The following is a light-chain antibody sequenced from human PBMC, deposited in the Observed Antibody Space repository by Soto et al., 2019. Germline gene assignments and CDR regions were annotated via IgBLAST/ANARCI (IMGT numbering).Light chain of an antibody. Sequence: DIVMTQSPLSLPVTPGEPASISCRSSQSLLHSNGYNYLDWYLQKPGQSPQLLIYLGSNRASGVPDRFSGSGLGTDFTLKISRVEAEDVGVYYCMQALQPLSITFGQGTRLEIK. CDR3: MQALQPLSIT. CDR1: QSLLHSNGYNY. J-gene: IGKJ5*01. V-gene: IGKV2-28*01. CDR2: LGS.